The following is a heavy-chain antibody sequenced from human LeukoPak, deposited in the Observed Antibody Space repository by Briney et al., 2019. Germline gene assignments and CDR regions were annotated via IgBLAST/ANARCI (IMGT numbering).Heavy chain of an antibody. V-gene: IGHV3-53*01. D-gene: IGHD6-13*01. CDR1: GFVVSSNY. CDR3: ATYSTASVGFHY. J-gene: IGHJ4*02. CDR2: IYSGGAT. Sequence: GGSLRLSCAASGFVVSSNYMSWVRQAPGKGLEWVSAIYSGGATYYADSVKGRFIVSRDSFKNTLVLQMNSLRAEDTAVYYCATYSTASVGFHYWGRGTLVTVSS.